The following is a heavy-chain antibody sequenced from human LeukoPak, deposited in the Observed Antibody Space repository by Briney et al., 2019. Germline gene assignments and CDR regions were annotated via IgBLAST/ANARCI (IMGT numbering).Heavy chain of an antibody. Sequence: GGSLRLSCAASGFTFSNYDMHWVRQAPGKGLEWVAVISYDGTNKYYADSVKGRFTISRDNSKSTPYLQMNSLRAEDTAVYYCAKENDFVYWGQGTLVTVSS. D-gene: IGHD3-3*01. CDR3: AKENDFVY. J-gene: IGHJ4*02. CDR2: ISYDGTNK. CDR1: GFTFSNYD. V-gene: IGHV3-30*18.